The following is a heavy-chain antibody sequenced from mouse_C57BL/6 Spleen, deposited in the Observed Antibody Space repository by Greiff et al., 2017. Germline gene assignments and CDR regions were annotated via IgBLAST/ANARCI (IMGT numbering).Heavy chain of an antibody. CDR2: IHTNSGST. D-gene: IGHD1-1*01. CDR3: ARWAYYYDSNAKGY. V-gene: IGHV1-64*01. J-gene: IGHJ4*01. Sequence: QVQLQQSGAELVKPGASVKLSCKASGYTFTSYWMHWVKQRPGQGLEWIGMIHTNSGSTNYNEKFKSKATLTVDKSSSTAYMQLSSLTSEDSAVCYCARWAYYYDSNAKGYWGQRTSGTVSS. CDR1: GYTFTSYW.